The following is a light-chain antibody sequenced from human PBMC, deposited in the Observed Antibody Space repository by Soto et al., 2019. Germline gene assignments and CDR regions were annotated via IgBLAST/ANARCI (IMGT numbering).Light chain of an antibody. CDR1: KSVSSE. CDR2: GAS. CDR3: QHYKDGPPTWT. J-gene: IGKJ1*01. Sequence: EIVMTQSPATLSLSPGERATLSCRASKSVSSELAWYQQKPGQVPRVLIYGASTRATVIPARFSGSGSGTEYTLTLSSLQSEYFAVYFCQHYKDGPPTWTCGQGTMVEIK. V-gene: IGKV3-15*01.